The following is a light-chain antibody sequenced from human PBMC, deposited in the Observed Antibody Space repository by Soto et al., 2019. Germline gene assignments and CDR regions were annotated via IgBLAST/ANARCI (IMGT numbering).Light chain of an antibody. CDR3: QQLNSYPLS. CDR1: QAISSY. Sequence: DIQLTQSPSFLSASVGDRVTITCRASQAISSYLAWFQQKPGKAPKPLIYAASTLHSGVPSRFSGSGSGTEFTLTISSLQPEDFATYYCQQLNSYPLSFGGGTKVEI. V-gene: IGKV1-9*01. J-gene: IGKJ4*01. CDR2: AAS.